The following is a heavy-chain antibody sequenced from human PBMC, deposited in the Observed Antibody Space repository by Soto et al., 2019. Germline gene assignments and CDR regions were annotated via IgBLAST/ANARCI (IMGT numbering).Heavy chain of an antibody. Sequence: PGGSLRLSCAASGFTFSSYAMHWVRQAPGKGLEWVAVISYDGSNKYYADSVKGRFTISRDNSKNTLYLQMNSLRAEDTAVYYCARGYYDSSAYSHRRDAFDIWGQGTMVTVSS. D-gene: IGHD3-22*01. J-gene: IGHJ3*02. V-gene: IGHV3-30-3*01. CDR2: ISYDGSNK. CDR1: GFTFSSYA. CDR3: ARGYYDSSAYSHRRDAFDI.